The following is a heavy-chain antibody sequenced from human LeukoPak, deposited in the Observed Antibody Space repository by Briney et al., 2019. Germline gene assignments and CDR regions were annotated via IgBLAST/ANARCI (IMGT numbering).Heavy chain of an antibody. J-gene: IGHJ4*02. D-gene: IGHD3-9*01. V-gene: IGHV1-18*04. CDR2: ISVYNGNT. CDR3: ARWRGANVLRYFDYEMEPAAPSGHFDY. CDR1: GYTLTSNG. Sequence: GASVKVSCKASGYTLTSNGTSWVRQAPGQGLEWMGWISVYNGNTNYAQKFQGRVTMTTDTSTSTAYMELRSLRSDDTAVYYCARWRGANVLRYFDYEMEPAAPSGHFDYWGQGTLVTVSS.